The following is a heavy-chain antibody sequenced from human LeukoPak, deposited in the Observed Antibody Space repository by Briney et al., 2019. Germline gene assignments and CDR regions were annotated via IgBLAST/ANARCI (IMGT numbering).Heavy chain of an antibody. D-gene: IGHD3-22*01. V-gene: IGHV3-48*03. CDR3: ASLFTMIVVAPSDY. Sequence: GGSLRLSCAASGFTFSSYEMNWVRQAPGKGLEWVSYISSGSTIYYADSVKGRFTISRDNAKNSLYLQMNSLRTEDTAVYYCASLFTMIVVAPSDYWGQGTLVTVSS. CDR1: GFTFSSYE. J-gene: IGHJ4*02. CDR2: ISSGSTI.